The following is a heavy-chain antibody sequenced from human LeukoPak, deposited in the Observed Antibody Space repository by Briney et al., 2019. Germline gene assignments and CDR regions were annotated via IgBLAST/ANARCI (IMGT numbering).Heavy chain of an antibody. Sequence: ASVKVSCKASGYTFTNYAISWVRQAPGQGLEWMGWISAYNGNTNYAQKLQGRVTMTTDTSTSTAYMELRSLRSDDTAVYYCARDLGYRSSTSCYTGDYWGQGTLVTVSS. D-gene: IGHD2-2*02. CDR1: GYTFTNYA. J-gene: IGHJ4*02. CDR3: ARDLGYRSSTSCYTGDY. CDR2: ISAYNGNT. V-gene: IGHV1-18*01.